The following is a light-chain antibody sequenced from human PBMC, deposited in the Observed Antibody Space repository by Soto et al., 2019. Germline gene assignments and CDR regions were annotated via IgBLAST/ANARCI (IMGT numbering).Light chain of an antibody. CDR3: QNYNGAPWT. J-gene: IGKJ1*01. CDR2: AAS. CDR1: QGISNY. Sequence: DIQMTQSPSSLSASVGDRVTITCRASQGISNYLVWYQQKQXKVPKLLIYAASTLQSGVPSRFSXXGSGXXFTLTISSLQPEDVATFYCQNYNGAPWTFGQGTKVEIK. V-gene: IGKV1-27*01.